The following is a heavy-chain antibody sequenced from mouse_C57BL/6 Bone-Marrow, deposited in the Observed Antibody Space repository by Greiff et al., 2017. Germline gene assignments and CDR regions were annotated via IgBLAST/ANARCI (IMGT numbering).Heavy chain of an antibody. J-gene: IGHJ2*01. CDR1: GFNIKDDY. Sequence: VQLQQSGAELVRPGASVKLSCTASGFNIKDDYMHWVKQRPEQGLEWIGWIDPENGDTEYASKFQGKATFTADTSSNTAYLQLSSLTSEDTAVYYCTCNYVDYWGQGTTLTVSS. CDR2: IDPENGDT. V-gene: IGHV14-4*01. CDR3: TCNYVDY.